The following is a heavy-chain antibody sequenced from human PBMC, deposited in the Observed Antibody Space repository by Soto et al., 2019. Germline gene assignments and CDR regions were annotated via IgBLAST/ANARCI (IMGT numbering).Heavy chain of an antibody. Sequence: QVQLVQSGPEVRKPGASVRLSCATSGYNFNQYYIHWVRQAPGQGMEWQGIINLRGGTTEYAHKLRGRVTVTGDTSTMTAYMELSSLRSEDTAVYFCARGPDDSDVPRWDHWGQGTLITVSS. V-gene: IGHV1-46*02. CDR3: ARGPDDSDVPRWDH. CDR2: INLRGGTT. CDR1: GYNFNQYY. J-gene: IGHJ4*02. D-gene: IGHD4-17*01.